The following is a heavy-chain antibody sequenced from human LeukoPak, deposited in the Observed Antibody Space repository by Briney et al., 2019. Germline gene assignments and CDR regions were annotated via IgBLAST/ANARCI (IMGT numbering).Heavy chain of an antibody. J-gene: IGHJ4*02. Sequence: TGRSLRLSCAASGFTFSSYGMHWVRQAPGKGLEWVAVIWYDGSNKYYADSVKGRFTISRDNSKNTLYLQMNSLRAEDTAVYYCARSAPYYYGSGLPDYWGQGTLVTVSS. CDR1: GFTFSSYG. CDR2: IWYDGSNK. D-gene: IGHD3-10*01. CDR3: ARSAPYYYGSGLPDY. V-gene: IGHV3-33*01.